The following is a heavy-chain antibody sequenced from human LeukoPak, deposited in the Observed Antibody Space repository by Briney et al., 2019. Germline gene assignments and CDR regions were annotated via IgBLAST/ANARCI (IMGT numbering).Heavy chain of an antibody. Sequence: SETLSLTCTVSGGSISSSSYYWGWIRQPPGKGLEWIGSIYYSGSTYYNPPLKSRVTISVDTSKNQFSLKLSSVTAADTAVYYCARGRDERLISNYGDYTQGYFDYWGQGTLVTVSS. J-gene: IGHJ4*02. CDR1: GGSISSSSYY. CDR2: IYYSGST. V-gene: IGHV4-39*07. CDR3: ARGRDERLISNYGDYTQGYFDY. D-gene: IGHD4-17*01.